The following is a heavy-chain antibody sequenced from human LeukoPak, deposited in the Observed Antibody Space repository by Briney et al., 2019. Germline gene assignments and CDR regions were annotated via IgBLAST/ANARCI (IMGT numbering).Heavy chain of an antibody. Sequence: ASVKVSCKASGYTFTTYYIHWVRQAPGQGLEWMGIINPSAGSTNYAQKFQGRVTMTRDTSTSTLYMELSSLRSEDTAVYYCARDRGGWYFDYWGQGTPVTVSS. CDR1: GYTFTTYY. J-gene: IGHJ4*02. V-gene: IGHV1-46*01. CDR3: ARDRGGWYFDY. CDR2: INPSAGST. D-gene: IGHD6-19*01.